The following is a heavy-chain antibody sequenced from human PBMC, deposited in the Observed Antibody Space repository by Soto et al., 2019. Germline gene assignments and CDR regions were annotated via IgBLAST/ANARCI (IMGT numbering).Heavy chain of an antibody. CDR1: GGTFSSYA. CDR2: IIPIFGTA. J-gene: IGHJ4*02. Sequence: QVQLVQSGAEVKKPGSSVKVSCKASGGTFSSYAISWVRQAPGQGLEWMGGIIPIFGTANYAQKFQGRVTITADESTSTAYMELSSLRSEDTAVYYCARDVQVTGVRTTAYHFDYWGQGTLVTVSS. CDR3: ARDVQVTGVRTTAYHFDY. V-gene: IGHV1-69*12. D-gene: IGHD4-4*01.